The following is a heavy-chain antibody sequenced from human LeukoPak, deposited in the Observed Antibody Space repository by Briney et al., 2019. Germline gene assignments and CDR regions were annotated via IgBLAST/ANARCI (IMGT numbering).Heavy chain of an antibody. Sequence: GGSLRLSCAASGFTFSNYNMNWVRQAPGKGLEWVSHITSSSTIYYADSVKGRFTISRDNAKNSLYLQMNSLRDEDTAVYYCARRFDSWGQGTLVTVSS. CDR2: ITSSSTI. CDR1: GFTFSNYN. V-gene: IGHV3-48*02. J-gene: IGHJ4*02. CDR3: ARRFDS.